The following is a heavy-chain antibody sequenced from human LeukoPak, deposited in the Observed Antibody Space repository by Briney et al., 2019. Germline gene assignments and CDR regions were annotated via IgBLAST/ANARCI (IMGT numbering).Heavy chain of an antibody. CDR2: ISSSSSYI. CDR1: GFTFSSYS. Sequence: KPGGSLRLSCAASGFTFSSYSMNWVRQAPGKGLEWVSSISSSSSYIYYADSVKGRFTISRDNAKNSLYLQMNSLRAEDTAVYYCARTLVGLGYDYSNHYFFDDWGQGTLVTVSS. J-gene: IGHJ4*02. V-gene: IGHV3-21*01. CDR3: ARTLVGLGYDYSNHYFFDD. D-gene: IGHD4-11*01.